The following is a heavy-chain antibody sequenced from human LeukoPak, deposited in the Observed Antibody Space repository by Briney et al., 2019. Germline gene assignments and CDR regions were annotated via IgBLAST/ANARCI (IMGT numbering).Heavy chain of an antibody. CDR1: GFIFSSYW. V-gene: IGHV3-7*01. CDR3: VRDYDVIGETN. J-gene: IGHJ4*02. D-gene: IGHD2-21*01. Sequence: PGGSLRLSCAASGFIFSSYWMSWVRQAPGKGLEWVANIKQDGSEKYYVDSVKGRFTISRDNAKNSLYLQMNSLRVEDTAVYYCVRDYDVIGETNWGQGTLVTVSS. CDR2: IKQDGSEK.